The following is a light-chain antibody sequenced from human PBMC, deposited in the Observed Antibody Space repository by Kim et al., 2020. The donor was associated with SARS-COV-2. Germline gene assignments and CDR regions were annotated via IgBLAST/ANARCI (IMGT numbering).Light chain of an antibody. Sequence: QSITISCIGTSSDIGAYNWVAWYQQHPGKVPKLIIYDVSNRPSGVSNRFSGSQSGNTASLTISGLQAEDEADYYCSSYTTNNIFYVFGTGTKVTV. V-gene: IGLV2-14*03. CDR1: SSDIGAYNW. CDR3: SSYTTNNIFYV. J-gene: IGLJ1*01. CDR2: DVS.